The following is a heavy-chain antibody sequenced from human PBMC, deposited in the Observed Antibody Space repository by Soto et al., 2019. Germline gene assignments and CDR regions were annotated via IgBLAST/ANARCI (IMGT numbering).Heavy chain of an antibody. CDR2: IRSQIDGGTT. D-gene: IGHD4-17*01. CDR3: TTVAYGEYVSDY. V-gene: IGHV3-15*01. Sequence: EVEQVESGGVLVEPGGSLRVSCAASGFAFTNAWMTWVRQAPGKALEWIGRIRSQIDGGTTDYAGPVKGRFTISRDDSKNTLYLQMKSLKLEDTAVYYCTTVAYGEYVSDYWGQGTLVTVSS. CDR1: GFAFTNAW. J-gene: IGHJ4*02.